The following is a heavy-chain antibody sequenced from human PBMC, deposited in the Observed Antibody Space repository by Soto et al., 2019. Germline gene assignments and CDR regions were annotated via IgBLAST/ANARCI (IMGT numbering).Heavy chain of an antibody. D-gene: IGHD3-9*01. CDR1: GFTFSDYY. CDR3: ASLHYDILTGFDY. V-gene: IGHV3-11*01. CDR2: ISSSGSTI. Sequence: SGGSLRLSCAASGFTFSDYYMSWIRQAPGKGLEWVSYISSSGSTIYYADSVKGRFTISRDNAKNSLYLQMNSLRAEDTAVYYCASLHYDILTGFDYWGQGTLVTVPQ. J-gene: IGHJ4*02.